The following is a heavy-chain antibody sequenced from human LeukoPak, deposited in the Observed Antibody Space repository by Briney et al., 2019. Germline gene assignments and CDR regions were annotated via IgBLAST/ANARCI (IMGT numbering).Heavy chain of an antibody. V-gene: IGHV4-38-2*02. J-gene: IGHJ4*02. Sequence: PSETLSLTCAVYGEPFNGYYWNWIRQPPGKGLEWIGSIYHSGSTYYNPSLKSRVTISVDTSKNQFSLKLSSVTAADTAVYYCARDLSGYSYGYDYWGQGTLVTVSS. CDR3: ARDLSGYSYGYDY. D-gene: IGHD5-18*01. CDR1: GEPFNGYY. CDR2: IYHSGST.